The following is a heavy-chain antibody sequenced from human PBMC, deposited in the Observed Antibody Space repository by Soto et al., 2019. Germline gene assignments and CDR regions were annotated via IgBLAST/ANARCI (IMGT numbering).Heavy chain of an antibody. CDR2: MNPNSGNT. Sequence: ASVQVSCKASGYTFTSYDINWVRQATGQGLEWMGWMNPNSGNTGYAQKFQGRFTLTRNTSISTAYMELSSLRSEDTAVYYCARSEGRIRFLEWLPHFYYSGMDVWGQGTTVTVSS. CDR1: GYTFTSYD. V-gene: IGHV1-8*01. J-gene: IGHJ6*02. D-gene: IGHD3-3*01. CDR3: ARSEGRIRFLEWLPHFYYSGMDV.